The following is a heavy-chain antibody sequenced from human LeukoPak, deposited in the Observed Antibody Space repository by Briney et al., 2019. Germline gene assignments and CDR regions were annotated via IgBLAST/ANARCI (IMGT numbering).Heavy chain of an antibody. Sequence: GRSLRLSCAASGFTFSSYGMHWVRQAPGKGLEWVAVISYDGIDKYYADSVKGRFTISRDNSRNTLYLQMNSLTAEDTAVYYCAKDGDYYDSRGYFDYWGQGTLVTVYS. J-gene: IGHJ4*02. CDR1: GFTFSSYG. V-gene: IGHV3-30*18. CDR3: AKDGDYYDSRGYFDY. CDR2: ISYDGIDK. D-gene: IGHD3-22*01.